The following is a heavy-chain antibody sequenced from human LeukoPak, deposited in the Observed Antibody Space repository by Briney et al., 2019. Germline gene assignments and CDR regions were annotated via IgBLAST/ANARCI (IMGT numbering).Heavy chain of an antibody. Sequence: GASVKVSCEASGYTFTGYYMHWVRQAPGQGLEWMGWINPNSGGTNYAQKFQGWVTMTRDTSISTAYMELSRLRSDDTAVYYCARDLLPYGGNSGYYYGMDVWGQGTTVTVSS. CDR3: ARDLLPYGGNSGYYYGMDV. CDR2: INPNSGGT. D-gene: IGHD4-23*01. J-gene: IGHJ6*02. V-gene: IGHV1-2*04. CDR1: GYTFTGYY.